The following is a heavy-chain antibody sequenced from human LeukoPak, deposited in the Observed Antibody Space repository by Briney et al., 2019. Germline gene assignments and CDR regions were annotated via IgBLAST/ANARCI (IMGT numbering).Heavy chain of an antibody. CDR2: ISSSSSYT. CDR1: GFTFSDYY. D-gene: IGHD4-17*01. Sequence: GGSLRLSCAASGFTFSDYYMSWIRQAPGKGLEWVSYISSSSSYTNYADSVKGRFTISRDNAKNSLYLQMNSLRVEDTAVYYCARDGRMTTVTPDYDYWGQGTLVTVSS. CDR3: ARDGRMTTVTPDYDY. J-gene: IGHJ4*02. V-gene: IGHV3-11*06.